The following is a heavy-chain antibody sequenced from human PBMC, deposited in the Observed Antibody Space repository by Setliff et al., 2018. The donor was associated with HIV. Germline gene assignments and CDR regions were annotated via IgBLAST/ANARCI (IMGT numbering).Heavy chain of an antibody. J-gene: IGHJ6*03. CDR2: INWNGGST. Sequence: RSGGSLRLSCAASGFTFDAYGMNWVRQAPGKGLEWVSGINWNGGSTGYADSVKGRFTIFRDNAKNSLYLQMNSLRVEDTALYYCARGGQPYFYYMAVWGKGTTVTVSS. CDR3: ARGGQPYFYYMAV. V-gene: IGHV3-20*04. D-gene: IGHD2-2*01. CDR1: GFTFDAYG.